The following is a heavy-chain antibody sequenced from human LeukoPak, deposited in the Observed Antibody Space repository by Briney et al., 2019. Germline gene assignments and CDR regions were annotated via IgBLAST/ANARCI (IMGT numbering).Heavy chain of an antibody. J-gene: IGHJ5*02. CDR1: GGSVSSGNYY. Sequence: SETLSLTCTVSGGSVSSGNYYWNWIRQPPGKGLEWIGYIYNSGSTNYNPSLKSRVTISVDTSKNQFSLKLSSVTAADTAVYYCARCSGWYMNWFDPWGQGTLVTVSS. D-gene: IGHD6-19*01. CDR3: ARCSGWYMNWFDP. CDR2: IYNSGST. V-gene: IGHV4-61*01.